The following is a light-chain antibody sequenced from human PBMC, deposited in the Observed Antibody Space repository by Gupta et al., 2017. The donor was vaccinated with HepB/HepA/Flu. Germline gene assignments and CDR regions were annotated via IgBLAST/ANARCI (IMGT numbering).Light chain of an antibody. J-gene: IGKJ2*01. V-gene: IGKV1-6*01. CDR2: AGS. Sequence: AIQLTQSPSSLSASVGDRVTVTCRASQDIINEVGWYQQRPGKPPKLLIYAGSLVQSGVPSRCTGSGSGTIITPSINGLEPEDVATYYRLQDYAYPRTFGQGTKLDIK. CDR3: LQDYAYPRT. CDR1: QDIINE.